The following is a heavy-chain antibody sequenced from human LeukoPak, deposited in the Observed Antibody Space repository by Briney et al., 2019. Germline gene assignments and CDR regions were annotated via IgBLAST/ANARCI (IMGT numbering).Heavy chain of an antibody. CDR2: IYYSGNT. V-gene: IGHV4-30-4*01. CDR1: GGSISSADYY. D-gene: IGHD3-22*01. CDR3: ARSEGDYYDSSGYYHFDY. J-gene: IGHJ4*02. Sequence: SQTLSLTCTVSGGSISSADYYWSWIRQPPGKGLEWIGYIYYSGNTYYNPSLKSRVTMSVDTSKNQFSLKLSSVTAADTAVYYCARSEGDYYDSSGYYHFDYWGQGTLVTVSS.